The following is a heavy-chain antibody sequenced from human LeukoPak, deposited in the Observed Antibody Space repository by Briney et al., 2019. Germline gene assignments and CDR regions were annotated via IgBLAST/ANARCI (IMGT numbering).Heavy chain of an antibody. CDR2: ISGSGSST. V-gene: IGHV3-11*01. D-gene: IGHD6-19*01. J-gene: IGHJ4*02. CDR3: AREPRLAVY. Sequence: GGSLRLSCAGSGFAFSDYYMTWIRQAPGRGLEFISYISGSGSSTVYADSVKGRFTISRDNAKNSLYLQMNSLRDEDTAVYYCAREPRLAVYWGQGTLVTVSS. CDR1: GFAFSDYY.